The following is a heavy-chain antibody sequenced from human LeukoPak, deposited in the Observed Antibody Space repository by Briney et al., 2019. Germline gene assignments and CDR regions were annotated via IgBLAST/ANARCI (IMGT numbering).Heavy chain of an antibody. CDR3: AALPTGYQNFDY. V-gene: IGHV3-23*01. CDR1: GFTFSSYG. J-gene: IGHJ4*02. CDR2: NSGSGGST. D-gene: IGHD3-9*01. Sequence: SGGSLRLSCTASGFTFSSYGMSWVRQAPGKGLERVSTNSGSGGSTYYADSVQGRFTISRDNSKNTLFLQMHSLRVEDTAVYYCAALPTGYQNFDYWGQGTLVTVSS.